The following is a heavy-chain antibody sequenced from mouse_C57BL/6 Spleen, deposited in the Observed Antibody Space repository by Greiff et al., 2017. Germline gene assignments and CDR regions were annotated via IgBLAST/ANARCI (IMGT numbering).Heavy chain of an antibody. Sequence: QVQLKESGPELVKPGASVKISCKASGYAFSSSWMNWVKQRPGKGLEWIGRIYPGDGDTNYNGKFKGKATLTADKSSSTAYMQLSSLTSEDSAVYFCARSGNGNYPAWFAYWGQGTLVTVSA. D-gene: IGHD2-1*01. CDR1: GYAFSSSW. CDR2: IYPGDGDT. CDR3: ARSGNGNYPAWFAY. V-gene: IGHV1-82*01. J-gene: IGHJ3*01.